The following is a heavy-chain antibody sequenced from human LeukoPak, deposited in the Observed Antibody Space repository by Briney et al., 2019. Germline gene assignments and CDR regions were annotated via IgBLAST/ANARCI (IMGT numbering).Heavy chain of an antibody. J-gene: IGHJ4*02. CDR2: IYSGGST. Sequence: PGGSLRLSCAASGFTVSSNYMSWVRQAPGKGLEWVSVIYSGGSTYYADSVKGRFTISRDNSKNTLYLQMNSLRAEDTAVYYCARMTTVTTFDYWGQGNLVTVSS. CDR3: ARMTTVTTFDY. D-gene: IGHD4-17*01. V-gene: IGHV3-53*01. CDR1: GFTVSSNY.